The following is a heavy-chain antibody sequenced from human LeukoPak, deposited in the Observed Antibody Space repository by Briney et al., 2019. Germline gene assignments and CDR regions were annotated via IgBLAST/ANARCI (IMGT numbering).Heavy chain of an antibody. Sequence: ASVKVSCKASGYTFTSYGISWVRQAPGQGLEWMGWISANNGNTNYAQKLQGRVTMTTDTSTSTAHMELRSLRSDDTAVYYCARSSGSYNYDYWGQGTLVTVSS. V-gene: IGHV1-18*01. CDR1: GYTFTSYG. J-gene: IGHJ4*02. CDR2: ISANNGNT. D-gene: IGHD1-26*01. CDR3: ARSSGSYNYDY.